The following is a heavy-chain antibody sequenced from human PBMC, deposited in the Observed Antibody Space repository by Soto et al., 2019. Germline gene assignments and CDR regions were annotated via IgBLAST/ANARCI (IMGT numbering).Heavy chain of an antibody. CDR1: GYTFTSYA. V-gene: IGHV1-3*01. CDR2: INAGNGNT. J-gene: IGHJ6*02. D-gene: IGHD3-3*01. Sequence: ASVKVSCKASGYTFTSYAMHWVRQAPGQRLEWMGWINAGNGNTKYSQKFQGRVTITRDTSASTAYMELSSLRSEDTAVYYCARIRFLGWLYTPSYYYGMDVWGQGTTVTVSS. CDR3: ARIRFLGWLYTPSYYYGMDV.